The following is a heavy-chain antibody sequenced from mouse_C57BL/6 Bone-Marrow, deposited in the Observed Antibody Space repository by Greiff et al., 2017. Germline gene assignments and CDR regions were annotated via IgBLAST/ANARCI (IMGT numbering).Heavy chain of an antibody. Sequence: EVQLQESGAELVRPGASVKLSCTASGFNIKDDYMHWVKQRPEQGLEWIGWIDPENGDTEYASKFQGKATITADTSSNTAYLQLSSLTSEDTAVYYCTTRLDGSSFYAMDYWGQGTSVTVSS. V-gene: IGHV14-4*01. CDR1: GFNIKDDY. D-gene: IGHD1-1*01. CDR3: TTRLDGSSFYAMDY. J-gene: IGHJ4*01. CDR2: IDPENGDT.